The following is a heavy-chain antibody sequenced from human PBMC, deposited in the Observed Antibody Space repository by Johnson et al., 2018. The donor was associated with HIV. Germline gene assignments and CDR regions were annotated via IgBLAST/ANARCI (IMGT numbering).Heavy chain of an antibody. Sequence: EVQLVESGGGLVQPGGSLRLSCAASGFTFSSYAMSWVRQAPGKGLEWVSAISGSGGSTYYADSVKGRFTISRDNAKNSLFLQMNSLRVDDTAVYYCARDRGALDVWGQGTTVTVSS. CDR1: GFTFSSYA. J-gene: IGHJ3*01. CDR2: ISGSGGST. V-gene: IGHV3-23*04. D-gene: IGHD3-16*01. CDR3: ARDRGALDV.